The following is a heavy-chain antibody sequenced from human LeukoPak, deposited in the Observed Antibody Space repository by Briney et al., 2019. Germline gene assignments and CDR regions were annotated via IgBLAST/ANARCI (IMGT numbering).Heavy chain of an antibody. Sequence: SETLSLTCAVYGGSFSDYFWSWIRQPPGKGLEWIGEINHSGTTNYNPSLKSRVTISIDTSKNQFSLKMSSVTAADTAVYYCARGLSEGPDILTGRMVWLDPWGQGTLVTVSS. CDR2: INHSGTT. D-gene: IGHD3-9*01. CDR1: GGSFSDYF. V-gene: IGHV4-34*01. J-gene: IGHJ5*02. CDR3: ARGLSEGPDILTGRMVWLDP.